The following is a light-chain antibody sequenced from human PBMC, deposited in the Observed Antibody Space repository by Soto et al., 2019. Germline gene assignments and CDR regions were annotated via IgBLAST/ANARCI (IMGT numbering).Light chain of an antibody. CDR1: QDISYF. CDR3: QQLNSYPLT. J-gene: IGKJ5*01. V-gene: IGKV1-9*01. CDR2: AAS. Sequence: IQLTQSPSSLSASIGDRVTITCRASQDISYFLAWYQQIPGKALNLLIYAASTFQSGVPSRFSRGGSGTDFTLTNSSLQPEDFATYFCQQLNSYPLTFGQGTGLEIK.